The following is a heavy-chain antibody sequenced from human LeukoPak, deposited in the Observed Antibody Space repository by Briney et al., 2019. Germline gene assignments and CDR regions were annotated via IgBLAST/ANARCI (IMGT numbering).Heavy chain of an antibody. CDR3: ARDGCSGTSCYFIDY. D-gene: IGHD2-2*01. V-gene: IGHV3-33*01. Sequence: PGGSLRVSCAASEFTFSNYGMHWVRQAPGEGLEWVASTWYDGTNKYYADSVKGRFTISRDNPKNTLYLQMNSLRAEDTAVYYCARDGCSGTSCYFIDYWGQGTLVTVSS. CDR1: EFTFSNYG. CDR2: TWYDGTNK. J-gene: IGHJ4*02.